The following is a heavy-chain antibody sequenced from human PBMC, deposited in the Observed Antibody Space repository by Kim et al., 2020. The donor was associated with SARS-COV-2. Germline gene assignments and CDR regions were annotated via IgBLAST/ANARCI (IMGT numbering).Heavy chain of an antibody. J-gene: IGHJ4*02. D-gene: IGHD3-9*01. CDR3: ARAILTGTKGRYYFDY. Sequence: SVKGRFTISRDNAKNSLYLQMNSLRAEDTAVYYCARAILTGTKGRYYFDYWGQGTLVTVSS. V-gene: IGHV3-21*01.